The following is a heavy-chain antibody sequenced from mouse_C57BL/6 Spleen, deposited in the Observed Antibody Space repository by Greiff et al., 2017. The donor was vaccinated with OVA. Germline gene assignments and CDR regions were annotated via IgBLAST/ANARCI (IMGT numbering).Heavy chain of an antibody. CDR3: GSYY. J-gene: IGHJ2*01. V-gene: IGHV1-59*01. CDR2: IDPSDSYT. Sequence: QVQLKQPGAELVRPGTSVKLSCKASGYTFTSYWMHWVKQRPGQGLEWIGVIDPSDSYTNYNQKFKGKATLTVDTSSSTAYMQLSSLTSEDSAVYYCGSYYWGQGTTLTVSS. CDR1: GYTFTSYW.